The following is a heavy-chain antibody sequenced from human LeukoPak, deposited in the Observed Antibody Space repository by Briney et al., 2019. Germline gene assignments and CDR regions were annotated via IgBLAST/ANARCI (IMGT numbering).Heavy chain of an antibody. Sequence: GGSLRLSCAASGFTFSSYEMNWVRQAPGKGLEWVSYISSSGSTIYYADSVKGRFTISRDNAKNTLFLQMDSLRAEDTAVYYCARDRGTPDSFNSWGQGTVVTVSS. CDR3: ARDRGTPDSFNS. V-gene: IGHV3-48*03. D-gene: IGHD3-10*01. CDR1: GFTFSSYE. J-gene: IGHJ3*02. CDR2: ISSSGSTI.